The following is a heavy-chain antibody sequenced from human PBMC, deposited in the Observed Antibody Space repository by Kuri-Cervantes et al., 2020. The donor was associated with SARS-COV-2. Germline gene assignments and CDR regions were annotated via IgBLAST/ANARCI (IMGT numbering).Heavy chain of an antibody. CDR1: GDSVSSNSAA. CDR2: TYYRSKWYN. D-gene: IGHD6-6*01. CDR3: ARVEQLVPYFDY. Sequence: SQTLSLTCAIPGDSVSSNSAAWNWIRQSPSRGLEWLGRTYYRSKWYNDYAVSVKSRITINPDTSKNQFSLQLNSVTPEDTAAYYCARVEQLVPYFDYWGRGTLVTVSS. J-gene: IGHJ4*02. V-gene: IGHV6-1*01.